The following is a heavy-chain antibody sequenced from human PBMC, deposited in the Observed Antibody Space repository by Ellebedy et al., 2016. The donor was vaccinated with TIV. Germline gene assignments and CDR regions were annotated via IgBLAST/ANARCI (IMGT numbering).Heavy chain of an antibody. Sequence: PGGSLRLSCAASGFTFSSHEMNWVRQAPGKGLEWVSYISSSGSNKQYADSVMGRFTISRDNGHNSLHLQMNGLRVEDTAIYYCVNQDWRGNFFDAWGQGTLVTVSS. CDR1: GFTFSSHE. D-gene: IGHD3/OR15-3a*01. V-gene: IGHV3-48*03. CDR2: ISSSGSNK. CDR3: VNQDWRGNFFDA. J-gene: IGHJ4*02.